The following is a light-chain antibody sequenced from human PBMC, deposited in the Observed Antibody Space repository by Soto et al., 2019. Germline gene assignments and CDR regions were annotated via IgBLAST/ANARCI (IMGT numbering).Light chain of an antibody. Sequence: EIVMTQSPATLSVSPGERATLSCRASQSVSSNLAWYQQKPGQAPRLLIYGASTRATGIPARFSGSGSGPEFTLTISSLQSEDFAVYYCQQYNNWPPYTFGQGTKLEI. CDR3: QQYNNWPPYT. CDR1: QSVSSN. J-gene: IGKJ2*01. V-gene: IGKV3-15*01. CDR2: GAS.